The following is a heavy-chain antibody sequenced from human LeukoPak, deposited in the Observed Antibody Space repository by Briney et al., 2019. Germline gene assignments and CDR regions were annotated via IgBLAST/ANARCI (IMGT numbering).Heavy chain of an antibody. V-gene: IGHV3-48*01. CDR2: ISSSSSTI. CDR3: ARENVDTAMVRRYYFDY. D-gene: IGHD5-18*01. Sequence: GGSLRLSCAASGFTFSNAWMSWVRQAPGKGLEWVSYISSSSSTIYYADSVKGRFTISRDNAKNSLYLQMNSLRAEDTAVYYCARENVDTAMVRRYYFDYWGQGTLVTVSS. J-gene: IGHJ4*02. CDR1: GFTFSNAW.